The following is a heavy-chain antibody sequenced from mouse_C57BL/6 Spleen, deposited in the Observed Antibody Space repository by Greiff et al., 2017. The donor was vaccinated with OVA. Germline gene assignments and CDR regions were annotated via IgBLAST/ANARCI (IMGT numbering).Heavy chain of an antibody. Sequence: VQLQQSGPELVKPGASVKISCKASGYAFSSSWMNWVQQRPGKGLEWIGRIYPGDGDTNYNGKFKGKATLTADKSSSTAYMQLSSLTSEDSAVYFCARSAYGSRAYWGQGTLVTVSA. CDR1: GYAFSSSW. J-gene: IGHJ3*01. V-gene: IGHV1-82*01. CDR3: ARSAYGSRAY. CDR2: IYPGDGDT. D-gene: IGHD1-1*01.